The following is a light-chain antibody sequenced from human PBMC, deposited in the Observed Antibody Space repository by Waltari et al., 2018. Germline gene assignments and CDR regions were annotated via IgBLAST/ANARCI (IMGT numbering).Light chain of an antibody. J-gene: IGLJ2*01. CDR3: CSYAGSSTLV. Sequence: QSALTQPASVSGSPGQSITISCTGTSSDGGGCNYVSWYQQHPGKAPKLMIYDVSKRPSGVSNRFSGSKSGNTASLTISGLQAEDEADYYCCSYAGSSTLVFGGGTKLTVL. V-gene: IGLV2-23*02. CDR2: DVS. CDR1: SSDGGGCNY.